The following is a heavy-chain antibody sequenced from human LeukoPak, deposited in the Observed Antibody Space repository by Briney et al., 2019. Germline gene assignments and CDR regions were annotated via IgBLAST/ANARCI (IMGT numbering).Heavy chain of an antibody. CDR3: AREGRYDFTTS. D-gene: IGHD3-3*01. J-gene: IGHJ5*02. V-gene: IGHV1-69*01. CDR2: IIPTFGTE. CDR1: GGTFSSYA. Sequence: ASVKVSCKASGGTFSSYAISWVRQAPGQGLEWMGGIIPTFGTENYAKKFQGRVTITADESTSTAYMELSSLRSEDTAVYYCAREGRYDFTTSWGQGTLVTVSS.